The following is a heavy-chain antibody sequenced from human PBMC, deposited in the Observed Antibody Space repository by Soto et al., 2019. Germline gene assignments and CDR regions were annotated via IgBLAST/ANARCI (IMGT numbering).Heavy chain of an antibody. Sequence: EVQLVESGGGLANTGGSLGLSCAASGFTFSHGWMNWVRQAPGKGLESVGRIKSRADGGTTDYAATVKGRFTISSDDSKNKLYLETNSLQTEDTAVYYCTKDAERHGSGTYYYSGMDVWGQGTTVTVSS. V-gene: IGHV3-15*07. J-gene: IGHJ6*02. CDR3: TKDAERHGSGTYYYSGMDV. CDR2: IKSRADGGTT. CDR1: GFTFSHGW. D-gene: IGHD3-10*01.